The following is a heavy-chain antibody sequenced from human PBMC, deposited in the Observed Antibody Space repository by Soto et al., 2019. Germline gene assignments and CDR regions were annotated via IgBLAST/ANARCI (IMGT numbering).Heavy chain of an antibody. D-gene: IGHD2-2*01. V-gene: IGHV3-21*01. CDR1: GFTFSSYS. CDR3: ARDFASHCFDY. CDR2: ISSSSSYI. J-gene: IGHJ4*02. Sequence: EVQLVESGGGLVKPGGSLRLSCAASGFTFSSYSMNWVRQARGKGLEWVSSISSSSSYIYYADSVKGRFTISRDNAKNSLYLQMNSLRAEDTAVYYCARDFASHCFDYWGQGTLVTVSS.